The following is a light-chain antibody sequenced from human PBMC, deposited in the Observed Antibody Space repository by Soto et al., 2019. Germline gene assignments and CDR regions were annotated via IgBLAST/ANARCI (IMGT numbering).Light chain of an antibody. J-gene: IGKJ2*03. CDR1: QYIGSY. Sequence: IQMTQSPSSLSASVGDTVSVTCRASQYIGSYLNWFQQKPGQAPQRLISVTSNLESGVPPRLSGSGSGTEFSLTISSLQPEDSATYYCLQHKTYPYSFGQGTKLEIK. CDR3: LQHKTYPYS. V-gene: IGKV1-17*01. CDR2: VTS.